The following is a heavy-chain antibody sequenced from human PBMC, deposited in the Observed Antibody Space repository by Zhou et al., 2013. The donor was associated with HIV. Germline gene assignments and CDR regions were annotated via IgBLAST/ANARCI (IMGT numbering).Heavy chain of an antibody. CDR1: GDSSSSYA. J-gene: IGHJ4*02. Sequence: QVQVLQSGAEVKKPGSSVNVSCKVSGDSSSSYAINWVRQAPGQGLEWMGGIIPIFGRPNYAQKFQGRVTMTRNTSISTAYMELSSLRSEDTAVYYCARGERILSPWGQGTVVTVSS. V-gene: IGHV1-69*05. CDR3: ARGERILSP. D-gene: IGHD2-21*01. CDR2: IIPIFGRP.